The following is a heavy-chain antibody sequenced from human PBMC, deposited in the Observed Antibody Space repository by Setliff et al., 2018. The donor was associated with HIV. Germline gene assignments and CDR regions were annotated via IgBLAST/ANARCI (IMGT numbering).Heavy chain of an antibody. CDR3: ARCYYNFWSGYPLDYMDV. D-gene: IGHD3-3*01. J-gene: IGHJ6*03. CDR1: GGSISSHY. CDR2: IYTSGST. Sequence: SETLSLTCTVSGGSISSHYWSWIRQPPGKGLEWIGHIYTSGSTNYNPSLKSRVSMSVGTSKNQLSLKLSSVTAADTAVYYCARCYYNFWSGYPLDYMDVWGKGTTVTVSS. V-gene: IGHV4-4*08.